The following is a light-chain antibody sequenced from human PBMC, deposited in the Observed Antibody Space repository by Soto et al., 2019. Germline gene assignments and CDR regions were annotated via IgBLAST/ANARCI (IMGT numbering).Light chain of an antibody. J-gene: IGKJ5*01. V-gene: IGKV3-11*01. CDR3: QQSQYWPPIN. Sequence: VLTQSPAPLSLSPGERATLSCRASQSVSSYLAWCQQKPGQAPRLLIYDTSNRATGVPARFSGSGSGTDFTLTTSSLEPEDCAIYYCQQSQYWPPINFGQGTRLAIK. CDR1: QSVSSY. CDR2: DTS.